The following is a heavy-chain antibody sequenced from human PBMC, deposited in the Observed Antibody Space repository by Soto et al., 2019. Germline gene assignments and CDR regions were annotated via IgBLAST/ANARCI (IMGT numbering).Heavy chain of an antibody. J-gene: IGHJ6*02. D-gene: IGHD4-17*01. CDR3: ARTGEHPGYYYDGMDV. CDR1: GGSFSGYY. Sequence: QVQLQQWGAGLLKPSETLSLTCAVYGGSFSGYYWSWIRQPPGKGLEWIGEINHSGSTNYHPSLKSRVTISLDTSKIQFSLQLSSVTAADTAVYYCARTGEHPGYYYDGMDVWGQATTVTVSS. V-gene: IGHV4-34*01. CDR2: INHSGST.